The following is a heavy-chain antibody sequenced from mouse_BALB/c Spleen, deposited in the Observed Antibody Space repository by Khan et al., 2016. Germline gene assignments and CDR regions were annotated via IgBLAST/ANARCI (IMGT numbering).Heavy chain of an antibody. CDR1: GYSITNDYA. CDR3: ERGDYDGTYYGMDY. V-gene: IGHV3-2*02. Sequence: EVQLQESGPGLVKPSQSLSLTCTVTGYSITNDYAWNWIRQFPGNKLEWMGYITYSGSTSYNPSLRSRISITRDTSKNQFFLQLSSVTTEDTATYXGERGDYDGTYYGMDYWGQGTSVTVSS. J-gene: IGHJ4*01. CDR2: ITYSGST. D-gene: IGHD2-4*01.